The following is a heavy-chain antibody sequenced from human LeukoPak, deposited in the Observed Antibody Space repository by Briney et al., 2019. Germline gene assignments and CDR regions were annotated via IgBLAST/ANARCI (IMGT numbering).Heavy chain of an antibody. Sequence: GGSLRLSCAASGFTFDDYAMHWVRQAPGKGLEWVSLISGDGGSTYYADSVKGRFTISRDNSKNSLYLQMNSLRTEDTALYYCAKDIELWGQTYGMDVWGQGTTVTVSS. D-gene: IGHD7-27*01. CDR3: AKDIELWGQTYGMDV. V-gene: IGHV3-43*02. CDR1: GFTFDDYA. CDR2: ISGDGGST. J-gene: IGHJ6*02.